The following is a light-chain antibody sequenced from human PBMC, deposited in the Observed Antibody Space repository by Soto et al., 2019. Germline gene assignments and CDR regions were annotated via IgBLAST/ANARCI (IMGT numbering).Light chain of an antibody. CDR2: GAS. CDR3: QQYCSSLWT. J-gene: IGKJ1*01. Sequence: EIVLTQSPGTLSLSPGERATLSCRASQSVSSSYLAWYQQKPGQAPRLLIYGASSRATGTPDRFSGSGSGTDFTLTINRLEPEDFAVYYCQQYCSSLWTFGQGTKVDIK. CDR1: QSVSSSY. V-gene: IGKV3-20*01.